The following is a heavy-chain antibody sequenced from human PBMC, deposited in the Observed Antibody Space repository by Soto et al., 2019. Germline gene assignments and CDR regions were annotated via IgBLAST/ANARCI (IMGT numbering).Heavy chain of an antibody. CDR3: ARDGAARYYYYSYGMDV. CDR2: ISYDGSNK. V-gene: IGHV3-30-3*01. D-gene: IGHD6-6*01. J-gene: IGHJ6*02. Sequence: ALRLSCAASGFTFSSDAMHWVRQAARKGVGWVAVISYDGSNKYYAAHVKGRFTISRDNSKNTLYLQMNSMRAEDTAVYYCARDGAARYYYYSYGMDVWGQGTTVTVSS. CDR1: GFTFSSDA.